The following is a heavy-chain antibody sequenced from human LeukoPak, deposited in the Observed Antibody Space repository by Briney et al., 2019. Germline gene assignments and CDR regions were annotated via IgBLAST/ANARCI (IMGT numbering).Heavy chain of an antibody. CDR3: ARHPGTRREFDY. Sequence: NASETLSLTCTVSGGSICSYYWSWIRQPAGKGLEWIGRIYTSGSTNYNPSLKSRVTMSVDTSKNQFSLKLSSVTAADTAVYYCARHPGTRREFDYWGQGTLVTVSS. V-gene: IGHV4-4*07. J-gene: IGHJ4*02. CDR2: IYTSGST. CDR1: GGSICSYY.